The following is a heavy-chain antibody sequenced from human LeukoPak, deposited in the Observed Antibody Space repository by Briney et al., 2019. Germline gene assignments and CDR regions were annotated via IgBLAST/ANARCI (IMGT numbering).Heavy chain of an antibody. V-gene: IGHV3-30*02. CDR1: GFTFSSYG. CDR3: AKGERYDFWSEPFDY. CDR2: IRYGGSNK. Sequence: GGSLRLSCAASGFTFSSYGMHWVRQAPGKGLEWVAFIRYGGSNKYYADSVKGRFTISRDNSKNTLYLQMNSLRAEDTAVYYCAKGERYDFWSEPFDYWGQGTLVTVSS. J-gene: IGHJ4*02. D-gene: IGHD3-3*01.